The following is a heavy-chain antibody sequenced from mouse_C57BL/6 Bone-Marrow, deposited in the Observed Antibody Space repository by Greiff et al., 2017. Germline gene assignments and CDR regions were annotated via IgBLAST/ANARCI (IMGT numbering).Heavy chain of an antibody. V-gene: IGHV14-4*01. CDR1: GFNIKDDY. Sequence: VQLQQSGAELVRPGASVKLSCTASGFNIKDDYMHWVKQRPEQGLEWIGWIDPENGDTEYASKFQGKATITADTSSNTAYLQLSSLTAEDTAACYCSPVRYWYFDDWGTGTTVTVSS. CDR2: IDPENGDT. J-gene: IGHJ1*03. D-gene: IGHD2-14*01. CDR3: SPVRYWYFDD.